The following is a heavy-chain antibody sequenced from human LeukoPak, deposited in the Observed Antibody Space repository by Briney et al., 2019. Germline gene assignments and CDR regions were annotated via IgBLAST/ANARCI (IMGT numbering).Heavy chain of an antibody. V-gene: IGHV4-4*02. Sequence: NPSGTLSLTCAVSGGSISSTNWWSWVRQPPGKGLEWIGEIYHSGTTNYNPSLKSRVTISVDTSKNQFSLKLSSVTAADTAVYYCARAIAAAGMSNYYYGMDVWGQGTTVTVSS. CDR2: IYHSGTT. D-gene: IGHD6-13*01. J-gene: IGHJ6*02. CDR1: GGSISSTNW. CDR3: ARAIAAAGMSNYYYGMDV.